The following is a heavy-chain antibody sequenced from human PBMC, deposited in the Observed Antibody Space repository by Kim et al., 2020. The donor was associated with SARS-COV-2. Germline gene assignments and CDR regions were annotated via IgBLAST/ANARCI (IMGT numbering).Heavy chain of an antibody. J-gene: IGHJ4*02. V-gene: IGHV5-10-1*01. Sequence: GESLKISFKASGYSFTNHWISWVRQMSGKGLEWMGRIDPSDSYTDYSPSFQRHVTISVDRSISTAYLQWSSLKASDTAIYYCATLVSGSYYMWGQGTLVTVSS. CDR2: IDPSDSYT. CDR3: ATLVSGSYYM. CDR1: GYSFTNHW. D-gene: IGHD1-26*01.